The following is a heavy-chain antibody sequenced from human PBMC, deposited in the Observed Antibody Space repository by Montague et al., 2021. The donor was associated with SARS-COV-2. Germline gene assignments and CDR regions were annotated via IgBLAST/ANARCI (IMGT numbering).Heavy chain of an antibody. J-gene: IGHJ4*02. CDR2: ISGGGSST. V-gene: IGHV3-23*01. D-gene: IGHD5/OR15-5a*01. CDR3: AKGPSKYSVYDRYFAY. CDR1: QFTFSSYA. Sequence: SLRLSCAASQFTFSSYAMSWVRQAPGKGLEWVSTISGGGSSTYYADPVKGRFTISRDNSKNTLYLQMNSLRAEDTAVYYCAKGPSKYSVYDRYFAYWGQGTLVTVSS.